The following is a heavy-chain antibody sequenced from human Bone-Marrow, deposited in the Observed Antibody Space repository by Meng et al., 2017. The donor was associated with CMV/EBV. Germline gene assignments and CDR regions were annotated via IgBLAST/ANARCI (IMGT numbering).Heavy chain of an antibody. CDR3: ARSSGWSRFDY. D-gene: IGHD6-19*01. Sequence: GRLLQSEAEVEKPGASVKVAFKASGYTVTDYYIHWVRQAPGQWLEWMGWINPNDDTNYAQNFQGRVTMTRDMSINTVYMELSRLTSDDTAVYYCARSSGWSRFDYWGLGTLVTVFS. V-gene: IGHV1-2*02. J-gene: IGHJ4*02. CDR2: INPNDDT. CDR1: GYTVTDYY.